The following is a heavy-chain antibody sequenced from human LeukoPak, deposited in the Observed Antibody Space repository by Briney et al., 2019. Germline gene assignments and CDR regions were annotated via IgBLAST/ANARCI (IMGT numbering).Heavy chain of an antibody. V-gene: IGHV3-9*01. D-gene: IGHD3-10*01. J-gene: IGHJ6*03. CDR3: AKSGPITMVRGVIISSRLFDYYYMDV. CDR2: ISWNSGSI. Sequence: GGSLRLSCAASGFTFDDYAMHWVRQAPGKGLGWVSGISWNSGSIGYADSVKGRFTISRDNAKNSLYLQMNSLRAEDTALYYCAKSGPITMVRGVIISSRLFDYYYMDVWGKGTTVTVSS. CDR1: GFTFDDYA.